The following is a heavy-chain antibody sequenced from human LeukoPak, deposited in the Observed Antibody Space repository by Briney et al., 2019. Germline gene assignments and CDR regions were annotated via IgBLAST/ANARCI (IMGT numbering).Heavy chain of an antibody. J-gene: IGHJ5*02. CDR3: ARGYNWFDP. D-gene: IGHD3-10*01. CDR1: GFTFSSYA. CDR2: ISGSGGST. Sequence: PGGSLRLSCVVSGFTFSSYAMSWVRQAPGKGLEWVSGISGSGGSTYYADSVKGQFTISRDNSKNTLYLQMNSLRAEDTAVYYCARGYNWFDPWGQGTLVTVSS. V-gene: IGHV3-23*01.